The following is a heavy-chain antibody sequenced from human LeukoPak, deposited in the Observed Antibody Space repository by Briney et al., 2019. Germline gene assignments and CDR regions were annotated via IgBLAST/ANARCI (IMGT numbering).Heavy chain of an antibody. CDR3: ARDVRIAARPTVVDI. Sequence: GGSLRLSCAASGFTFSGYWMTWVRQAPGKGLEWVANIKQDGSEKYYVDSVKGRFTISRDNAKNSLYLQMNSLRAEDTAVYYCARDVRIAARPTVVDIWGQGTMVTVSS. D-gene: IGHD6-6*01. CDR2: IKQDGSEK. J-gene: IGHJ3*02. V-gene: IGHV3-7*01. CDR1: GFTFSGYW.